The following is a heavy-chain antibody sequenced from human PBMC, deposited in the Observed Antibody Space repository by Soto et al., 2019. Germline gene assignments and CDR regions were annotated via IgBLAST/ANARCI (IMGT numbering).Heavy chain of an antibody. D-gene: IGHD3-22*01. Sequence: QLQLQESGSGLVKPSQTLSLTCAVSGGPISSGGYSWSWIRQPPGKGLEWIGYIYHSGSTYYNPSLKSRVTISVDRSKNQFSLKLSSVTAADTAVYYCARVRQRHYYDSSGYFDYWGQGTLVTVSS. CDR1: GGPISSGGYS. V-gene: IGHV4-30-2*01. CDR3: ARVRQRHYYDSSGYFDY. J-gene: IGHJ4*02. CDR2: IYHSGST.